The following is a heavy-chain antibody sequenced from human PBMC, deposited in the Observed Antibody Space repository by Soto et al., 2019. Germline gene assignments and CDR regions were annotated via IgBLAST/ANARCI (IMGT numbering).Heavy chain of an antibody. CDR3: ARERSYSSGWFEY. CDR2: IYYSGST. CDR1: SNSVSSGSYY. Sequence: PAETLSLTCTVSSNSVSSGSYYWSWIRQPPGKGLEWIGYIYYSGSTNYNPSLQSRVTISVDTSKNQFSLKLSSVTAADTAVYYCARERSYSSGWFEYWGQGTPVTVSS. J-gene: IGHJ5*01. D-gene: IGHD6-19*01. V-gene: IGHV4-61*01.